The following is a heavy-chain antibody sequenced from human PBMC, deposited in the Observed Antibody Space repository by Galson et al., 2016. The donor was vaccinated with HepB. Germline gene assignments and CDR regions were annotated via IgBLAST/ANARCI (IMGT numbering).Heavy chain of an antibody. CDR2: LSGGGAHT. V-gene: IGHV3-23*01. D-gene: IGHD3-16*02. Sequence: SLRLSCAASGFTFSRYAMTWVRQAPGKGLEWVSGLSGGGAHTYYADSVKGRFTISRDNSKNTLYLQMNSLRVEDTAAYYCAKDYVGGSYLLTQFDYWGQGTLVTVSS. CDR1: GFTFSRYA. CDR3: AKDYVGGSYLLTQFDY. J-gene: IGHJ4*02.